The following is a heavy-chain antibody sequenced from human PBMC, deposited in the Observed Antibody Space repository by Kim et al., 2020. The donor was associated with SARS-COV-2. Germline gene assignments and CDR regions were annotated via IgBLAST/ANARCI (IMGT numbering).Heavy chain of an antibody. CDR2: IYYSGST. V-gene: IGHV4-39*01. J-gene: IGHJ4*02. D-gene: IGHD3-10*01. CDR1: GGSISSSSYY. CDR3: AVRSMVRGSVDHYFDY. Sequence: SETLSLTCTVSGGSISSSSYYWGWIRQPPGKGLEWIGSIYYSGSTYYNPSLKSRVTISVDTSKNQFSLKLSSVTAADTAVYYCAVRSMVRGSVDHYFDYWGQGTLVTVSS.